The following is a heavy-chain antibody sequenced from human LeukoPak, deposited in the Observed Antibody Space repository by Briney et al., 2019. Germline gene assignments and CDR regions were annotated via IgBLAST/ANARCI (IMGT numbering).Heavy chain of an antibody. Sequence: SVKVSCKASGGTFSSYAISWVRQAPGQGLEWMGRIIPILGIANYAQKFQGRVTITADKSTSTAYMELSSLRSEDTAVYYCARGRRVRGVIIRPPSYYFDYWGQGTLVTVSS. CDR1: GGTFSSYA. CDR3: ARGRRVRGVIIRPPSYYFDY. D-gene: IGHD3-10*02. V-gene: IGHV1-69*04. J-gene: IGHJ4*02. CDR2: IIPILGIA.